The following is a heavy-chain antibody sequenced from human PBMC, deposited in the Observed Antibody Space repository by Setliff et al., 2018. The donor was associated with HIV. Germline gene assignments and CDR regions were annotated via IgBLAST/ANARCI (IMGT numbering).Heavy chain of an antibody. CDR1: GGSISSYY. CDR2: IHSSGST. J-gene: IGHJ4*02. Sequence: PSETLSLTCTVSGGSISSYYWSWIRQPPGKGLEWIGNIHSSGSTNYNPSLKSRVTISVDTSKNQFSLKLTSVTAADTAVYYCASEKVAWTVSDSFFEFWGQGVPVTVSS. D-gene: IGHD2-15*01. CDR3: ASEKVAWTVSDSFFEF. V-gene: IGHV4-4*09.